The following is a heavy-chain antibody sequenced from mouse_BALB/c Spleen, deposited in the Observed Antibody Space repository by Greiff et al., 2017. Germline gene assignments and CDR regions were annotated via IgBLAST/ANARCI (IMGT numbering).Heavy chain of an antibody. CDR2: INPSNGGT. J-gene: IGHJ4*01. CDR1: GYTFTSYY. Sequence: VQLQQSGAELVKPGASVKLSCKASGYTFTSYYMYWVKQRPGQGLEWIGEINPSNGGTNFNEKFKSKATLTVDKSSSTAYMQLKSLTSEDSAVYYCARGGRDYYAMDYWGQGTSVTVSS. V-gene: IGHV1-53*01. D-gene: IGHD3-3*01. CDR3: ARGGRDYYAMDY.